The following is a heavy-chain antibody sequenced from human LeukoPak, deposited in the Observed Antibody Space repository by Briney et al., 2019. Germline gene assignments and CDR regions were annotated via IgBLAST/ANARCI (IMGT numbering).Heavy chain of an antibody. Sequence: GASVKVSYKASGYTFTSYGISWVRQAPGQGLEWMGWTSAYNGNTNYAQKLQGRVTMTTDTSTSTAYMELRSLRSDDTAVYYCARGGPPIAVAGYYFAYWGQGSLATVSS. CDR2: TSAYNGNT. CDR3: ARGGPPIAVAGYYFAY. CDR1: GYTFTSYG. D-gene: IGHD6-19*01. J-gene: IGHJ4*02. V-gene: IGHV1-18*01.